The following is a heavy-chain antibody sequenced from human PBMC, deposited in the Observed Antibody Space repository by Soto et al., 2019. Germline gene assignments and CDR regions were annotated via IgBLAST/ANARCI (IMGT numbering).Heavy chain of an antibody. CDR2: IIPIFGTA. D-gene: IGHD3-10*01. Sequence: QVQLVQSGAEVKRPGSSVKVSCKTSGGTFTNYAISWVRQAPGQGLEWMGGIIPIFGTANYAQRFQGRVTINADESTSTANMELSSLTSEDTAVYYCARDSPMVRGVSYYYGMDVWGQGTTVTVSS. CDR3: ARDSPMVRGVSYYYGMDV. J-gene: IGHJ6*02. V-gene: IGHV1-69*12. CDR1: GGTFTNYA.